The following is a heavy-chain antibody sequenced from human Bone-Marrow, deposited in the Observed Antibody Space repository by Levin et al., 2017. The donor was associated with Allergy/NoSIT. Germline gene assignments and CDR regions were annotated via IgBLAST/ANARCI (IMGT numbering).Heavy chain of an antibody. J-gene: IGHJ4*02. D-gene: IGHD2-2*01. CDR1: GRSMSSFY. Sequence: SETLSLTCTVSGRSMSSFYWSWIRQPPGRGLEWIGYIYYSGNTNYNPALKSRVTMSVDTSKNQFSLQLSSVTAADTAVYYCARVGLLQTSWSPFDYWGQGILVTVSS. CDR3: ARVGLLQTSWSPFDY. CDR2: IYYSGNT. V-gene: IGHV4-59*01.